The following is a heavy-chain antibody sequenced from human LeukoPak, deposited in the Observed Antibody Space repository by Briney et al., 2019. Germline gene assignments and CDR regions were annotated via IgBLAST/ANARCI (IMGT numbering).Heavy chain of an antibody. D-gene: IGHD3-10*01. J-gene: IGHJ4*02. V-gene: IGHV1-18*01. CDR1: GYTFISQA. Sequence: ASVKVSCTASGYTFISQAMSWVRQAPGQGLEWMGWISPFNGKTDYAQTFQGRLTMTTDASTSTAHMELRSLRSANTAIYYCARGGSGSYFDYWGQGTLVAVSS. CDR2: ISPFNGKT. CDR3: ARGGSGSYFDY.